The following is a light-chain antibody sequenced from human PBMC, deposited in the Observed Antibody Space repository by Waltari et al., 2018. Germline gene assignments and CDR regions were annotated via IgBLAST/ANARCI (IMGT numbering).Light chain of an antibody. CDR2: GAS. V-gene: IGKV3-20*01. CDR1: QSVATY. J-gene: IGKJ1*01. Sequence: EIVLTQSPGTLSLSPGERATLSCRASQSVATYLAWYQQKTGQAPRLLIYGASSRATGVPDRFSASGSGTDFSLTICSLEPEDFAVYYCQHYVRLPVTFGQGTKVEIK. CDR3: QHYVRLPVT.